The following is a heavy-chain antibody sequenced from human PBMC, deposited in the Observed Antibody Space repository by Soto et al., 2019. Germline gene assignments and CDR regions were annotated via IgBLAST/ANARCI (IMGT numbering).Heavy chain of an antibody. V-gene: IGHV3-53*04. J-gene: IGHJ4*02. CDR1: GFTVSSKS. CDR3: ARIDYGDSY. D-gene: IGHD4-17*01. Sequence: GGSLRLSCAASGFTVSSKSMSWVRQAPGKGLEWVSVINSRGTTYYADSVKGRFTISRHNSNNTLYLQINSLRLEDTAMYYCARIDYGDSYWGQGTLVTVSS. CDR2: INSRGTT.